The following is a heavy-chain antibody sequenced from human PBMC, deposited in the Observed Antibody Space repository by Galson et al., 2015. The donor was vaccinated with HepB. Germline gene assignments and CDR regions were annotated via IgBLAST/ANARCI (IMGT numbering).Heavy chain of an antibody. CDR3: ASGAAPPDPGAWKYYYYGTDV. CDR1: GGTFSSYA. CDR2: IIPIFGTA. Sequence: SVKVSCKASGGTFSSYAISWVRQAPGQGLEWMGGIIPIFGTANYAQKFQGRVTITADESTSTAYMELSSLRSEDTAVYYCASGAAPPDPGAWKYYYYGTDVWGHGTTVTTSS. V-gene: IGHV1-69*13. J-gene: IGHJ6*02. D-gene: IGHD1-1*01.